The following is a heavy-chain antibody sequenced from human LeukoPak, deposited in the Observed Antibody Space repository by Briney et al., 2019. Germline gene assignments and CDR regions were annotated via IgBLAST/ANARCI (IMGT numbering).Heavy chain of an antibody. CDR1: GYTFTDYY. V-gene: IGHV1-2*02. CDR2: INPNSGVT. D-gene: IGHD2-21*01. J-gene: IGHJ5*02. Sequence: ASVKVSCKTSGYTFTDYYMHWVRRAHGQGLEWMGWINPNSGVTSSAQKFQGRVTMTRDTSITTVYMEVRWLTSDDTAIYYCARADRLDGAPYLIGPWGQGTLVTVSS. CDR3: ARADRLDGAPYLIGP.